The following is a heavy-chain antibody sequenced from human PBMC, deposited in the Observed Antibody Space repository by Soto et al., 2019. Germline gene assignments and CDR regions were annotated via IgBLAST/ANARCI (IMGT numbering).Heavy chain of an antibody. CDR2: ISAYTGNT. CDR1: GYTFTTYG. D-gene: IGHD3-3*01. V-gene: IGHV1-18*01. J-gene: IGHJ6*02. CDR3: ARDRVRYDFWNSSYYYGMDV. Sequence: ASVKVSCKASGYTFTTYGITWVRQAPGQGLEWMGWISAYTGNTDYTQKLQDRVTMTTDTSTSVAHMELRSLRSDDTAVYYCARDRVRYDFWNSSYYYGMDVWGQGTTVTVS.